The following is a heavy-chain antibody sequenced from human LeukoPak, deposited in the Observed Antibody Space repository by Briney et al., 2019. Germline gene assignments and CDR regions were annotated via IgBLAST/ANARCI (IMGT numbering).Heavy chain of an antibody. CDR3: ARDQVSVAGTGIDY. CDR2: ISSSGNSI. CDR1: GFTFSDYY. J-gene: IGHJ4*02. V-gene: IGHV3-11*04. Sequence: GGSLRLSCAASGFTFSDYYMSWIRQAPGKGLEWVSYISSSGNSISYADSVKGRFTVSRDNAKNSLYLQMNSLRAEDTAVYYCARDQVSVAGTGIDYWGQGTLVTVSS. D-gene: IGHD6-19*01.